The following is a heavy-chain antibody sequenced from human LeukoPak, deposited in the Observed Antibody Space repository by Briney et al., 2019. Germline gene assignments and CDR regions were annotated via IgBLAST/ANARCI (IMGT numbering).Heavy chain of an antibody. CDR3: ARVTYDGSGAYFDY. D-gene: IGHD3-22*01. CDR2: INHSGSI. CDR1: GGSFSGYY. Sequence: TETLSLTCAVYGGSFSGYYWSWIRQPPGKGLEWIGEINHSGSINYNPSLKSRVTISVDTSKNQFSLKLSSVTAADTAVYYCARVTYDGSGAYFDYWGQGTLVTVSS. J-gene: IGHJ4*02. V-gene: IGHV4-34*01.